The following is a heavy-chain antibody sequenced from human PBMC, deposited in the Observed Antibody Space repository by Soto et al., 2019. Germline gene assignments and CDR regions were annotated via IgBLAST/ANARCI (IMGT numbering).Heavy chain of an antibody. J-gene: IGHJ4*02. CDR3: ARDVGVAVAGIPNY. CDR2: IWYDGSNK. CDR1: GFTFSSYG. V-gene: IGHV3-33*01. D-gene: IGHD6-19*01. Sequence: VQLVESGGGVVQPGRSLRLSCAASGFTFSSYGMHWVRQAPGKGLEWVAVIWYDGSNKYYADSVKGRFTISRDNSKNTLYLQMNSLRAEDTAVYYCARDVGVAVAGIPNYWGQGTLVTVSS.